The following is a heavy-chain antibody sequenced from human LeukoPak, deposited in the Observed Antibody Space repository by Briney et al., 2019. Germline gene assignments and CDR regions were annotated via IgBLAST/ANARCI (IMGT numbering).Heavy chain of an antibody. J-gene: IGHJ3*01. Sequence: SETLSLTCTVSGGSISSYYWSWIRQPPGKGLEWIGYIYYSGSTNYNPSLKSRVTISIDKSKNQFSLMLKSVTAADTALYYCARGMWFDTLFSTFDVWGQGTMVSVSS. D-gene: IGHD3-10*01. CDR1: GGSISSYY. CDR3: ARGMWFDTLFSTFDV. CDR2: IYYSGST. V-gene: IGHV4-59*12.